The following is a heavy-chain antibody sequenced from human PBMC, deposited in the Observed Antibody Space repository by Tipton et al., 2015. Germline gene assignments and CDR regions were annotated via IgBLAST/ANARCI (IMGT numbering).Heavy chain of an antibody. J-gene: IGHJ4*02. CDR2: IDASDSYT. Sequence: QLVQSGAEVTKPGESLRISCKGSGYTFTSYWISWVRQMPGKGLEWMGRIDASDSYTNYSPSFQGHVSISIDKSISTAYLQWSSLKAPDTAMYYCSTPGYGDYLNLWAHWGQGTPVTVSS. CDR1: GYTFTSYW. V-gene: IGHV5-10-1*01. D-gene: IGHD4-17*01. CDR3: STPGYGDYLNLWAH.